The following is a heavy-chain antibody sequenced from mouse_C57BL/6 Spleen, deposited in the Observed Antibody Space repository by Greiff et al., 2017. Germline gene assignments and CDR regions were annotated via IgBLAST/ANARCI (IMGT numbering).Heavy chain of an antibody. CDR1: GFNIKNTY. CDR2: IDPANGNT. V-gene: IGHV14-3*01. J-gene: IGHJ2*01. CDR3: ARVYYYGSSYYFDY. D-gene: IGHD1-1*01. Sequence: EVMLVESVAELVRPGASVKLSCTASGFNIKNTYMHWVKQRPEQGLEWIGRIDPANGNTKYAPKFQGKATITADTSSNTAYLQLSSLTSEDTAIYYCARVYYYGSSYYFDYWGQGTTLTVSS.